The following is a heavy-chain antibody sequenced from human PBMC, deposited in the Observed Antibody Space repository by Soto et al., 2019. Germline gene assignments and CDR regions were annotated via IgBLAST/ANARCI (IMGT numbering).Heavy chain of an antibody. CDR2: ISYFGST. J-gene: IGHJ5*02. D-gene: IGHD3-3*01. CDR1: GGSISGYY. CDR3: ARGVTVFGLVSRFWFDP. Sequence: PSETLSLTCTVSGGSISGYYWSWIRQPPGKGLEWAGYISYFGSTKYNPSLESRITIDTSRNQFSLRLNSLTAADRAVYFCARGVTVFGLVSRFWFDPWGQGTVVTVSS. V-gene: IGHV4-59*08.